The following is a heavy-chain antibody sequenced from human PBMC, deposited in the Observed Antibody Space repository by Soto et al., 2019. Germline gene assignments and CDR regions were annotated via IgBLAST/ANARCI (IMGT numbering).Heavy chain of an antibody. D-gene: IGHD3-9*01. CDR2: ISAYNGNT. CDR1: GCTFSSYG. CDR3: ARGPNYDILTGNYDGMDV. J-gene: IGHJ6*02. Sequence: QVQLVQSGAEVKKPGASVKVSCKASGCTFSSYGISWVRQAPGQGLEWMGWISAYNGNTNYAQKLQGRVTMTTDTSTSTAYMELRSLRSDDTAVYYCARGPNYDILTGNYDGMDVWGQGTTVTVSS. V-gene: IGHV1-18*01.